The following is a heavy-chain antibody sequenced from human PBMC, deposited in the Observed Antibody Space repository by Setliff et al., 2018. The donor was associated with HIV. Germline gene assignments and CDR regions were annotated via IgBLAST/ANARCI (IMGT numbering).Heavy chain of an antibody. CDR1: GYTFTDYY. J-gene: IGHJ1*01. CDR2: INPKSGGK. CDR3: ARDWAEDYYGSGSFQY. V-gene: IGHV1-2*02. D-gene: IGHD3-10*01. Sequence: ASVKVSCKASGYTFTDYYIHWVRQAPGQGLEWVGWINPKSGGKSFAQNFQGRVTMTRDTSMNTAYMELRRLRFDDTAVYFCARDWAEDYYGSGSFQYWGQGTLVTVSS.